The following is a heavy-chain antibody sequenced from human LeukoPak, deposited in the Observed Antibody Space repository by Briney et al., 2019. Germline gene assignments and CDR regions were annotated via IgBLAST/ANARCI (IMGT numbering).Heavy chain of an antibody. CDR2: INHSGST. Sequence: SETLSLTCAVYGGSFSGYYWSWIRQPPGKGLEWIGEINHSGSTNYNPSLKSRVTISVDTSKNQFSLKLSSVTAADTAVYYCAREVLRYFDWSLFPYYFDYWGQGTLVTVSS. CDR1: GGSFSGYY. D-gene: IGHD3-9*01. CDR3: AREVLRYFDWSLFPYYFDY. V-gene: IGHV4-34*01. J-gene: IGHJ4*02.